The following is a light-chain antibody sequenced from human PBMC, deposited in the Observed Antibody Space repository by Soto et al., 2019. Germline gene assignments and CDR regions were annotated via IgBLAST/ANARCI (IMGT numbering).Light chain of an antibody. CDR3: AAWDDSLSGRV. Sequence: QSVLTQPPSASGTPGQRVSISCSGSSTNIGRNSISWYQNLPGTAPKLLIYRNNQRPSGVPDRFSGSKSGTSASLAISGLRSEDEADYYCAAWDDSLSGRVFGGGTKLTVL. V-gene: IGLV1-47*01. J-gene: IGLJ3*02. CDR2: RNN. CDR1: STNIGRNS.